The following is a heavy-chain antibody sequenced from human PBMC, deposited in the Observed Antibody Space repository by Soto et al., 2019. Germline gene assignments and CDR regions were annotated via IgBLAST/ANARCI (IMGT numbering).Heavy chain of an antibody. J-gene: IGHJ4*02. D-gene: IGHD3-16*02. CDR1: GYTFTSYG. Sequence: ASVKVSCKASGYTFTSYGISWVRQAPGQGLEWKGWISAYNGNTNYAQKLQGRVTMTTDTSTSTAYMELRSLRSDDTAVYYCARDLGLHLGELSFDYWGQGTLVTVSS. CDR2: ISAYNGNT. CDR3: ARDLGLHLGELSFDY. V-gene: IGHV1-18*01.